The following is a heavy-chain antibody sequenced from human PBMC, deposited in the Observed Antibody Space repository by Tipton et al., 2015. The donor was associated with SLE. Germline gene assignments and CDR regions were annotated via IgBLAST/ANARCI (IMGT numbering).Heavy chain of an antibody. V-gene: IGHV4-31*03. D-gene: IGHD6-6*01. CDR2: IFHSGNT. Sequence: TLSLTCTVSGGSSSSGDYPWISSGGYYWSWIRQHPGKGLEWIGFIFHSGNTHYNPSLKSRVFISVDTSKNQFSLRVNSVTAADTAVYYCARDRSSSPGYMDVWGRGTTVIVSS. J-gene: IGHJ6*04. CDR1: GGSSSSGDYPWISSGGYY. CDR3: ARDRSSSPGYMDV.